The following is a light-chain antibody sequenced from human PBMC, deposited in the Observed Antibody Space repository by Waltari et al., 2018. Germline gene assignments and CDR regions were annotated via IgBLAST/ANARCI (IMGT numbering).Light chain of an antibody. CDR1: QGITSR. Sequence: DIQMTQSPSAVSAFVGDRVIITCRARQGITSRFAWYQQKPGPAPHLLIDAASSLQSGVPSRFSGSGSETDFTLTISILQPEDIATYFGQQANTFPVTCGPGTKVDIK. V-gene: IGKV1-12*01. CDR3: QQANTFPVT. CDR2: AAS. J-gene: IGKJ3*01.